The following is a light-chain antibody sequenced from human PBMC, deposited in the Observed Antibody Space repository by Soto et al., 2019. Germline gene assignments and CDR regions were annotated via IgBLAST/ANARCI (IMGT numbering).Light chain of an antibody. CDR2: GAS. V-gene: IGKV3-20*01. CDR1: QSVSSTS. Sequence: EIVLTQSPGTLSLSPGERATLSCRASQSVSSTSLAWYQQKPGQVPGLLIYGASSRATGIPARFSGSGSATDFTLTISRLEPEAFAVYYCQRYGTSPPLTFGGGT. J-gene: IGKJ4*01. CDR3: QRYGTSPPLT.